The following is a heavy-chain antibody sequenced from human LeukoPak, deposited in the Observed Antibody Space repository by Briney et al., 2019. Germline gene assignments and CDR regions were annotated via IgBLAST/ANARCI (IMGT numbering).Heavy chain of an antibody. D-gene: IGHD1-26*01. CDR2: ISSSGSTI. Sequence: QTGGSLRLSCAASGFTFSSYEMNWVRQAPGKGLEWVSYISSSGSTIYYADSVKGRFTISRDNAKNSLYLQMNSLRAEDTAVYYCARGWDLYYYYMDVWGKGTTVTISS. CDR1: GFTFSSYE. V-gene: IGHV3-48*03. CDR3: ARGWDLYYYYMDV. J-gene: IGHJ6*03.